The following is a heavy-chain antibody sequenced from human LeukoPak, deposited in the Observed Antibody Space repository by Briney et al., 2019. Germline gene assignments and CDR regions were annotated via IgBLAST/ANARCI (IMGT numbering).Heavy chain of an antibody. CDR1: GYTFTSYY. V-gene: IGHV1-46*01. J-gene: IGHJ5*02. CDR2: INPSGGST. D-gene: IGHD2-2*01. Sequence: EASVKVSFKASGYTFTSYYMHWVRQAPGQGLEWMGIINPSGGSTSYAQKFQGRVTMTRDTSTSTVYMELSSLRSEDAAVYYCARGGFSYCSSTSCHSNWFDPWGQGTLVTVSS. CDR3: ARGGFSYCSSTSCHSNWFDP.